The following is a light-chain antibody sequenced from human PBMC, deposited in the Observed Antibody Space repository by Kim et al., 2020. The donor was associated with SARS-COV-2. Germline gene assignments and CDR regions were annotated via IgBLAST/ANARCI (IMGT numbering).Light chain of an antibody. CDR3: QQYVSFPWT. CDR1: RSVDRRY. CDR2: VSS. Sequence: PQVETATPAGRASRSVDRRYFAGYQQRPGQAPRLVIHVSSTRATGIADRFIGAGSATDFTLTIASLETEDFAVYFCQQYVSFPWTVGQGTTVDIK. V-gene: IGKV3-20*01. J-gene: IGKJ1*01.